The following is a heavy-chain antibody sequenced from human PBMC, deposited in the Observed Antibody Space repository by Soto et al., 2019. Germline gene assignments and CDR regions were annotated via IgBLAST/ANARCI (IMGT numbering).Heavy chain of an antibody. J-gene: IGHJ4*02. CDR3: ARVIETGYYSSYFDY. Sequence: GGSLRLSCAASGFTFSSYSMNWVRQAPGKGLEWVSSISSSSSYIYYADSVKGRFTISRDNAKNSLYLQMNSLRAEETAVDACARVIETGYYSSYFDYWGQGTLVTVSS. CDR1: GFTFSSYS. CDR2: ISSSSSYI. D-gene: IGHD3-9*01. V-gene: IGHV3-21*01.